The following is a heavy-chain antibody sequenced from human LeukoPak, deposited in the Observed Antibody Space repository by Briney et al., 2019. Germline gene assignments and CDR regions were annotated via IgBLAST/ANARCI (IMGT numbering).Heavy chain of an antibody. CDR2: ISSSSSTI. Sequence: AGGSLRLSCAASGFTFSSYSMNWVRQAPGKGLEWVSYISSSSSTIYYADSVKGRFTISRDNAKNSLYLQMNSLRAKDTAVYYCARDSGYSYGYYFDYWGQGTLVTVSS. J-gene: IGHJ4*02. D-gene: IGHD5-18*01. V-gene: IGHV3-48*04. CDR1: GFTFSSYS. CDR3: ARDSGYSYGYYFDY.